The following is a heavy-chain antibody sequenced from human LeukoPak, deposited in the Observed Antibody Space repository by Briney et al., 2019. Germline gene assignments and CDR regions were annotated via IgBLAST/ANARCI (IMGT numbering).Heavy chain of an antibody. CDR3: ARDSPNIVVVVAAAMDY. Sequence: ASVKVSCKASGYTFTSYYMHWVREAAGQGLEWMGVINPSGGSTSYAQKFQGRVTMTRDTSTSTVYMELSSLRSEDTAVYYCARDSPNIVVVVAAAMDYWGQGTLVTASS. V-gene: IGHV1-46*01. CDR1: GYTFTSYY. J-gene: IGHJ4*02. CDR2: INPSGGST. D-gene: IGHD2-15*01.